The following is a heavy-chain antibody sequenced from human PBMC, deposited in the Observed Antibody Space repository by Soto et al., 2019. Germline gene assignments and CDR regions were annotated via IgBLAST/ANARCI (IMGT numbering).Heavy chain of an antibody. CDR2: ISGSGRST. V-gene: IGHV3-23*01. Sequence: GGSLRLSCAASGITFSNYALSWVRQAPGKGLEWVSGISGSGRSTYYADSVKGRFTISRDNSKNTLSLQMNSLRADDTAVYYCARQLIYWGQGTPVTVSS. CDR1: GITFSNYA. D-gene: IGHD6-13*01. J-gene: IGHJ4*02. CDR3: ARQLIY.